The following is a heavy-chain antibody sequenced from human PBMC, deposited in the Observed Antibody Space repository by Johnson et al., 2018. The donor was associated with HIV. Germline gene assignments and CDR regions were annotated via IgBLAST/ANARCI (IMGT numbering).Heavy chain of an antibody. CDR1: GFTFSSNP. CDR3: ARDSSNSFRFEMYAFDI. V-gene: IGHV3-30-3*01. Sequence: QVQLVESGGGVVQPGRSLRLSCAASGFTFSSNPMHWVRQAPGKGLEWVAVMSYDGINKYYADSVKGRFTISRDNSKTTLYLQMNSLRPEDTAVYYCARDSSNSFRFEMYAFDIWGQGTMVTVSS. D-gene: IGHD6-6*01. J-gene: IGHJ3*02. CDR2: MSYDGINK.